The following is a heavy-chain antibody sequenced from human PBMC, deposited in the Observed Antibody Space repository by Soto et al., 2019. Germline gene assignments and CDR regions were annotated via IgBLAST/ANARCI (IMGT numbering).Heavy chain of an antibody. D-gene: IGHD2-2*01. CDR2: IKSKTDGGTT. Sequence: GGSLRLSCAASGFTFSNAWMSWVLQAPGKGLEWVGRIKSKTDGGTTDYAAPVKGRFTISRDDSKNTLYLQMNSLKTEDTAVYYCTTDSPEWTGIVVVPAVNYYYYMDVWGKGTTVTVSS. J-gene: IGHJ6*03. CDR3: TTDSPEWTGIVVVPAVNYYYYMDV. CDR1: GFTFSNAW. V-gene: IGHV3-15*01.